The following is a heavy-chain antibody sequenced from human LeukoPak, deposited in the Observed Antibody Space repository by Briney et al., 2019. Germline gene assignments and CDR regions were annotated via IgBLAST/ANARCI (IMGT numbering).Heavy chain of an antibody. J-gene: IGHJ4*02. CDR3: ARCSSGSYRDY. CDR1: GGSFSGHY. D-gene: IGHD6-19*01. CDR2: INHSGST. V-gene: IGHV4-34*01. Sequence: SETLSLTCAVYGGSFSGHYWSWIRQPPGKGLEWIGEINHSGSTNYNPSLKSRVTISVDTSKNQFSLKLSSVTAADTAVYYCARCSSGSYRDYWGQGTLVTVSS.